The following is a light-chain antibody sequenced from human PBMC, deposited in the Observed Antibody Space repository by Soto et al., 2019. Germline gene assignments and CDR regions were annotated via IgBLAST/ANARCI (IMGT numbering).Light chain of an antibody. CDR1: QSVSSY. CDR2: DAS. Sequence: DIQMTQSPSSLSASVRDRVTITCRASQSVSSYLNWYQQKPGKAPKLLIYDASSLQSGVPSRFSGSGSGTDFTLTISSLQPEDFATYYCQQSYSTPWTFCQGTKVDIK. J-gene: IGKJ1*01. CDR3: QQSYSTPWT. V-gene: IGKV1-39*01.